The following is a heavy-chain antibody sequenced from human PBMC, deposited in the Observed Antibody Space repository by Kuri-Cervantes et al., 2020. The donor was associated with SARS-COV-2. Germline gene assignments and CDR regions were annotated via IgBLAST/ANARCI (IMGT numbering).Heavy chain of an antibody. CDR3: SFGRGVRGVPLGQFDY. CDR2: IGTAGDP. CDR1: GFTFSSYD. J-gene: IGHJ4*02. Sequence: ETLSLTCAASGFTFSSYDMHWVRQATGKGLEWVSAIGTAGDPYYPGSVRVRFTISRDNAKNSLYLQMNSLRAEDTAVYYCSFGRGVRGVPLGQFDYWGQGALVTVSS. D-gene: IGHD3-10*01. V-gene: IGHV3-13*05.